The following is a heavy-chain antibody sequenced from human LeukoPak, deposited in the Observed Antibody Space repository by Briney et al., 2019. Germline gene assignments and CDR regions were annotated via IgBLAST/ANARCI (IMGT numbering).Heavy chain of an antibody. CDR1: GFTFSSYT. CDR3: ARDLFGGQSDY. D-gene: IGHD3-16*01. V-gene: IGHV3-48*01. CDR2: ISSSSTTI. Sequence: PGGSLRLSCAASGFTFSSYTMNWVRQAPGKGLEWVSYISSSSTTIYYADSVKGRFTISRDNAKNSLYLQMNSLRAEDTAVYYCARDLFGGQSDYWGQGTLVTVSS. J-gene: IGHJ4*02.